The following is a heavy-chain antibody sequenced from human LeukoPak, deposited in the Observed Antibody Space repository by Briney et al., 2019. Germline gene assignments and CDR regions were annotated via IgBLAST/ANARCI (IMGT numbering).Heavy chain of an antibody. J-gene: IGHJ4*02. CDR3: ARGEYSYDY. CDR1: GFTFSSYE. Sequence: GGSLRLSCAASGFTFSSYEMNWVRQAPGKGLEWVAVISYDGSNKYYADSVKGRFTISRDNSKNTLYLQMNSLRAEDTAVYYCARGEYSYDYWGQGTLVTVSS. V-gene: IGHV3-30-3*01. CDR2: ISYDGSNK. D-gene: IGHD5-18*01.